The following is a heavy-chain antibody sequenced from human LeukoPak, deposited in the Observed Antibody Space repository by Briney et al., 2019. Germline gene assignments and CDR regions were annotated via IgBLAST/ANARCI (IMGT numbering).Heavy chain of an antibody. J-gene: IGHJ4*02. V-gene: IGHV3-21*01. CDR1: GXTFSSYS. CDR2: ISGSSSYI. D-gene: IGHD5-24*01. Sequence: PGGSLRLSCAASGXTFSSYSMNWVRQAPGKGLEWVSSISGSSSYIYYADSVKGRFTISRDNARNSVYLQMNSLRDEDTAVYYCGRDPGAVGDGYPIDYWGQGTLVTVSS. CDR3: GRDPGAVGDGYPIDY.